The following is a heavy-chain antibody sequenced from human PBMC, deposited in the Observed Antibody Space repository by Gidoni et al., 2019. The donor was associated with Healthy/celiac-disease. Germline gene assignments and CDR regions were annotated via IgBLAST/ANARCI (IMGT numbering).Heavy chain of an antibody. V-gene: IGHV1-58*01. Sequence: MPLVQSGPEVKKPGPSVKVSCTPSGFTFTSSAVQWVRQARGQRLEWIGWIVVGSGNTNYAQKFQERVTITRDMSTSTAYMELSSLRSEDTAVYYCAATHSSSWARFDYWGQGTLVTVSS. CDR1: GFTFTSSA. CDR2: IVVGSGNT. D-gene: IGHD6-13*01. CDR3: AATHSSSWARFDY. J-gene: IGHJ4*02.